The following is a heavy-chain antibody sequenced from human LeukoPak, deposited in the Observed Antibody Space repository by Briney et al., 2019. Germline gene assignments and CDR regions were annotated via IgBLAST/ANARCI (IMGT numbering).Heavy chain of an antibody. V-gene: IGHV1-2*02. CDR2: INPNTGGT. CDR1: GYTFTGYY. Sequence: ASVKVSCKASGYTFTGYYMHWVRQAPGQGPECMGWINPNTGGTNYAPKFQGRVTMTRDTSISTAYMELRSLRSDDTAVYYCARDRRAAGPYYYYYGMDVWGQGTTVTVSS. CDR3: ARDRRAAGPYYYYYGMDV. D-gene: IGHD6-13*01. J-gene: IGHJ6*02.